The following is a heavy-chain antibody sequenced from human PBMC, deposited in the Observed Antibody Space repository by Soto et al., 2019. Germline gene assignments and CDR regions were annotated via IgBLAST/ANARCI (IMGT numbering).Heavy chain of an antibody. J-gene: IGHJ4*02. CDR1: GDSITSYY. CDR2: AHYTGST. V-gene: IGHV4-59*01. Sequence: SETLSLTCTVSGDSITSYYWNWIRQPPGRGLEWIGYAHYTGSTHYNPSLKSRVTISIDTSKNQFSVGLTSVTAADTAIYYCARGGETGYDRLDYWGQGILVTVS. CDR3: ARGGETGYDRLDY. D-gene: IGHD5-12*01.